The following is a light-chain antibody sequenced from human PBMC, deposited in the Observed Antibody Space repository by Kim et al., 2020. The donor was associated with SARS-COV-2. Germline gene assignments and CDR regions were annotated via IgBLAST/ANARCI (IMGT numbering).Light chain of an antibody. J-gene: IGKJ5*01. CDR2: GAS. CDR3: QQYGSSPLIT. Sequence: PGERATLACRASQSVSSTYLAWYQQKVGQPPSLLIYGASSRATGVPDRFSGSGSETDFTLNISRVEPEDFAVYYCQQYGSSPLITFGQGTRLEIK. V-gene: IGKV3-20*01. CDR1: QSVSSTY.